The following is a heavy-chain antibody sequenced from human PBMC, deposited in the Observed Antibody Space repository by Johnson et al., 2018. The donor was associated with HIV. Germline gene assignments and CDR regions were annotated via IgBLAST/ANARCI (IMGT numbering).Heavy chain of an antibody. CDR3: ARERSLNEYSSSWDAFDI. V-gene: IGHV3-48*04. J-gene: IGHJ3*02. CDR2: ISSSGSTI. D-gene: IGHD6-6*01. Sequence: VQLVESGGGVVQPGRSLRLSCAASGFTFSSYGMHWVRQAPGKGLEWVSYISSSGSTIYYADSVKGRFTISRDNAKNSLYLQMNSLRAEDTAVYYCARERSLNEYSSSWDAFDIWGQGTMVTVSS. CDR1: GFTFSSYG.